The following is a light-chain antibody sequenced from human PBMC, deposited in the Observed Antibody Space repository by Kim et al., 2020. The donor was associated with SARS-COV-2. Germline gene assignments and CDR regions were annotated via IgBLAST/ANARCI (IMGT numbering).Light chain of an antibody. CDR2: EVT. CDR3: CSNAGITTIYV. V-gene: IGLV2-23*02. J-gene: IGLJ1*01. CDR1: STHVRTHNL. Sequence: ITISSTDTSTHVRTHNLVSWCQHHPGKAPELVISEVTKGPSGVSNRFSGSKAGNTASLTISGLQAEDEADYYCCSNAGITTIYVFGTGTKVTVL.